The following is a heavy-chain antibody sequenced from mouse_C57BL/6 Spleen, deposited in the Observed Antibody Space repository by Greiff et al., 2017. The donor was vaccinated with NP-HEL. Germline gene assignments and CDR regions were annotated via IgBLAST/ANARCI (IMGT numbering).Heavy chain of an antibody. CDR1: GYAFSSSW. J-gene: IGHJ3*01. CDR2: IYPGDGDT. D-gene: IGHD1-1*01. CDR3: ARGVLTTVVAPDWFAY. V-gene: IGHV1-82*01. Sequence: QVQLQQSGPELVKPGASVKISCKASGYAFSSSWMNWVKQRPGKGLEWIGRIYPGDGDTNYNGKFKGKATLTADKSSSTAYMQLSSLTSEDSAVYFCARGVLTTVVAPDWFAYWGQGTLVTVSA.